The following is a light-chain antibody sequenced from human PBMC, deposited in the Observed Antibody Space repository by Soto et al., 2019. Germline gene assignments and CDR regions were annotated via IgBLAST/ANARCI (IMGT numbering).Light chain of an antibody. CDR1: NSNIGRNT. CDR3: AAWDESPNVPV. CDR2: SDN. Sequence: QSVLTQPPSASGTPGQRVTISCSGSNSNIGRNTVNWYQQFPGAAPNLLIHSDNERPSGVPDRFSGSRSGTSASLAISGLQSEDEADYYCAAWDESPNVPVIGGGTK. V-gene: IGLV1-44*01. J-gene: IGLJ3*02.